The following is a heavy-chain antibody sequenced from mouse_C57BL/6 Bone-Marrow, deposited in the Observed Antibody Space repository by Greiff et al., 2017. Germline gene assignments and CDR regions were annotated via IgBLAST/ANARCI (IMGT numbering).Heavy chain of an antibody. CDR1: GYTFTSYW. CDR2: INPSSGYT. V-gene: IGHV1-7*01. CDR3: ARGGSRYYFDY. D-gene: IGHD1-1*01. J-gene: IGHJ2*01. Sequence: VQLQQSGAELAKPGASVKLSCKASGYTFTSYWMNWVKQRPGQGLEGIGNINPSSGYTKYNQKFKEKATLTEEKSSSTAYMQLSSLTYEDSAVYYCARGGSRYYFDYWGQGTTLTVSS.